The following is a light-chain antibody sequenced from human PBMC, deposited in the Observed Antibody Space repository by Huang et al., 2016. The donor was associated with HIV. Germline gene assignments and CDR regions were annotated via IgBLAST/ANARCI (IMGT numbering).Light chain of an antibody. CDR2: WAS. J-gene: IGKJ1*01. Sequence: DIVMTQSPDSLAVSLGERAALNCKSSQGVLYSSNNKSYLAWYQQKPGQPPKLLIYWASTRESGVPDRFSGSGSGTDFTLTISSLQAEDVAVYYCQQYYSTPWTFGQGTKVEIK. CDR3: QQYYSTPWT. V-gene: IGKV4-1*01. CDR1: QGVLYSSNNKSY.